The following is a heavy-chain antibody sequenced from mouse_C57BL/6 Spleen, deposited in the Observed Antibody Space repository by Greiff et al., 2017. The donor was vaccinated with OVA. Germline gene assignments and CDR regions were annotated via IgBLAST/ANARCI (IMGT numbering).Heavy chain of an antibody. J-gene: IGHJ2*01. V-gene: IGHV1-64*01. Sequence: QVQLQQPGAELVKPGASVKLSCKASGYTFTSYWMHWVKQRPGQGLEWIGMIHPNSGSTNYNEKFKSKATLTVDKSSSTAYMQLSSLTSEDSAVYYCARPGGGFYFDYWGQGTTLTVSS. CDR1: GYTFTSYW. CDR2: IHPNSGST. CDR3: ARPGGGFYFDY.